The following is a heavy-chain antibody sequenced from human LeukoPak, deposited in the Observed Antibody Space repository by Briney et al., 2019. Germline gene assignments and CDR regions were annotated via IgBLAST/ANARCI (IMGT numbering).Heavy chain of an antibody. CDR3: ARAQGGYSGSADY. CDR1: GSTFTSYG. J-gene: IGHJ4*02. Sequence: ASGKLSCKASGSTFTSYGISWVRQPPGPGLEWMGWISAYNGNTNYAQKFQGGVTMTTDTSTTTAYMELRSLRSDDTAVYYCARAQGGYSGSADYWGQGTLVTVSS. D-gene: IGHD5-12*01. CDR2: ISAYNGNT. V-gene: IGHV1-18*01.